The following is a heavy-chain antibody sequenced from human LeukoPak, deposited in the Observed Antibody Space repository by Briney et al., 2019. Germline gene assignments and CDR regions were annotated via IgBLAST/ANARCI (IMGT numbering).Heavy chain of an antibody. CDR3: AKSSGSYVRGNAFDI. V-gene: IGHV3-23*01. D-gene: IGHD1-26*01. CDR2: ISGSGGST. CDR1: GFTFSSYG. J-gene: IGHJ3*02. Sequence: GGSLRLSCAASGFTFSSYGMSWVRQAPGKGLEWVSAISGSGGSTYYADSVKGRFTISRDNSKNTLYLQMNSLRAEDTAVYYCAKSSGSYVRGNAFDIWGQGTMVTVSS.